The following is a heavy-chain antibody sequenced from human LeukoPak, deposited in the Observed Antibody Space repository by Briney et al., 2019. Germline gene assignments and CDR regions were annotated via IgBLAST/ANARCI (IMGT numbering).Heavy chain of an antibody. CDR2: IYTSGST. CDR3: AWRGDLQVFDY. CDR1: GGSISSYY. D-gene: IGHD3-16*01. V-gene: IGHV4-4*07. Sequence: SETLSLTCTVSGGSISSYYWSWLRQPAGKGLEWIGRIYTSGSTNYNPSLKSRVTMSVDTSKNQYSLKLSSVTAADTAEYYCAWRGDLQVFDYWGQGTLVTVSS. J-gene: IGHJ4*02.